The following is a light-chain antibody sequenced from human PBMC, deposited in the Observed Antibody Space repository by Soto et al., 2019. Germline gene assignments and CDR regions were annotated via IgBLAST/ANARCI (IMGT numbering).Light chain of an antibody. CDR3: AVWDGSLNGWV. CDR1: SSNIGTNT. CDR2: SND. J-gene: IGLJ3*02. V-gene: IGLV1-44*01. Sequence: QSVLTQPPSASGTPGQRVTISCSGRSSNIGTNTVNWYQQFPGTAPELLIYSNDQRPSGVPDRFSGSKFGTSASLAIGGLQSDDEADYYCAVWDGSLNGWVFCGGTKLTVL.